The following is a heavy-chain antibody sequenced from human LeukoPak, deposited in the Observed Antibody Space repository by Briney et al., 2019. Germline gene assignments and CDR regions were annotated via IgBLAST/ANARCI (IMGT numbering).Heavy chain of an antibody. CDR1: GGTFSSYA. CDR2: IIPIFGTA. V-gene: IGHV1-69*06. CDR3: ARVLRYSYGPTGFGMDV. D-gene: IGHD5-18*01. J-gene: IGHJ6*02. Sequence: SVEVSCKASGGTFSSYAISWVRQAPGQGLEWMGGIIPIFGTANYAQKFQGRVTITADKSTSTAYMELSSLRSEDTAVYYCARVLRYSYGPTGFGMDVWGQGTTVTVSS.